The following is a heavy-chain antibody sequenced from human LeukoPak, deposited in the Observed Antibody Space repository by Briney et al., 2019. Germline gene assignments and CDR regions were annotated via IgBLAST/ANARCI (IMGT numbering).Heavy chain of an antibody. D-gene: IGHD3-10*01. Sequence: GGSLRLSCAASGFTFSSYWMSWVRQAPGKGLEWVANIKQDGSEKYYVDSVKGRFTISRDNAKNSLYLQMNSLRAEDTAIYYCAKTYYYSSGNFWGQGTLVTVSS. J-gene: IGHJ4*02. CDR2: IKQDGSEK. CDR3: AKTYYYSSGNF. V-gene: IGHV3-7*01. CDR1: GFTFSSYW.